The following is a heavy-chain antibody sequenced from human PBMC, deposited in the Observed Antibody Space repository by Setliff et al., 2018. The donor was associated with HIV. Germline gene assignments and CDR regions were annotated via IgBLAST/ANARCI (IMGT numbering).Heavy chain of an antibody. CDR1: GYTFTSYD. J-gene: IGHJ4*02. D-gene: IGHD6-13*01. CDR2: INPNSGGT. CDR3: ARDQGIAAAGSVY. Sequence: ASVKVSCKASGYTFTSYDINWVRQATGQGLEWMGRINPNSGGTNYAQKFQGRVTMTRDTSISTAYMELSRLRSDDTAVYYCARDQGIAAAGSVYWGQGTLVTVSS. V-gene: IGHV1-2*06.